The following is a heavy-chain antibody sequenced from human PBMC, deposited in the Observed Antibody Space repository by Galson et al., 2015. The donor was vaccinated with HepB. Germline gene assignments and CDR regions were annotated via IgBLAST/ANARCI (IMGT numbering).Heavy chain of an antibody. D-gene: IGHD6-6*01. Sequence: SLRLSCAASGFTFSSYSMNWVRQAPGKGLEWVSYISSSSSTIYYADSVKGRFTISRDNAKNSLYLQMNSLRDEDTAVYYCASTGYSSSVNYFDYWGQGTLVTVSS. CDR3: ASTGYSSSVNYFDY. V-gene: IGHV3-48*02. CDR1: GFTFSSYS. CDR2: ISSSSSTI. J-gene: IGHJ4*02.